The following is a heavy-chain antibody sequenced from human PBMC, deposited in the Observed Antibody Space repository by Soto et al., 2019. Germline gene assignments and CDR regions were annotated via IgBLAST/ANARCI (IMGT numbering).Heavy chain of an antibody. CDR3: AKGLYYYESSAYMGY. D-gene: IGHD3-22*01. CDR2: ISGSGGST. Sequence: VPLLESGGGLVQPGGSLRLSCAASGFTFSSYAMSWVRQAPGKGLEWVSAISGSGGSTYYADSVKGRFTISRDNSKNTLYLQMNSLRAEDTAVYYCAKGLYYYESSAYMGYWGQGTLVTVSS. J-gene: IGHJ4*02. V-gene: IGHV3-23*01. CDR1: GFTFSSYA.